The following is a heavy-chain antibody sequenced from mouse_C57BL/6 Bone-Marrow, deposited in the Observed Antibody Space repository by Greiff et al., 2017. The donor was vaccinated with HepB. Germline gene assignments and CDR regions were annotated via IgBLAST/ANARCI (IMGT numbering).Heavy chain of an antibody. D-gene: IGHD3-2*02. V-gene: IGHV1-55*01. J-gene: IGHJ3*01. CDR2: IYPGSGST. Sequence: VKLQESGAELVKPGASVKMSCKASGYTFTSYWITWVKQRPGQGLEWIGDIYPGSGSTNYNEKFKSKATLTVDTSSSTAYMQLSSLTSEDSAVYYCAYSSGYNWFAYWGQGTLVTVSA. CDR3: AYSSGYNWFAY. CDR1: GYTFTSYW.